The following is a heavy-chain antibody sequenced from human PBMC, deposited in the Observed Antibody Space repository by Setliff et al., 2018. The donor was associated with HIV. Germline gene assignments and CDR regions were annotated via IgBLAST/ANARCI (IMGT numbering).Heavy chain of an antibody. Sequence: RASVKVSCKASGYTFTGHYLHWVRQAPGQGLEWMGWIDPNSGDTNYAQKFQGRVTITSDTSVSTAYMELRRLSSDDTAVYYCARADVLLCDYWGQGTLVTAPQ. D-gene: IGHD3-16*01. CDR2: IDPNSGDT. V-gene: IGHV1-2*02. CDR1: GYTFTGHY. J-gene: IGHJ4*02. CDR3: ARADVLLCDY.